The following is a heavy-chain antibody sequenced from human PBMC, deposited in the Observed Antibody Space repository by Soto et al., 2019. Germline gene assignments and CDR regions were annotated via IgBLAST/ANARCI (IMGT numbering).Heavy chain of an antibody. CDR2: ISYDGSNK. D-gene: IGHD3-10*01. J-gene: IGHJ6*02. Sequence: QVQLVESGGGVVQPGRSLRLSCAASGFTFSSYGMHWVRQAPGKGLEWVAVISYDGSNKYYADSVKGRFTISRDNSKNTLYLQMNSLRDEDTAVYYCAKDIKYYYGSGSFRRVYYGMDVWGQGTTVTVSS. V-gene: IGHV3-30*18. CDR3: AKDIKYYYGSGSFRRVYYGMDV. CDR1: GFTFSSYG.